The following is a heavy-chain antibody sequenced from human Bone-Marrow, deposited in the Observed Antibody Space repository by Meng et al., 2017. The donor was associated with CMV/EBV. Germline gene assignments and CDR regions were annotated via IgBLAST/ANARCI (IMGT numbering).Heavy chain of an antibody. CDR1: GGSISSYY. Sequence: SETLSLTCTVSGGSISSYYLSWIRQPPGKGLEWIGYIYYSGSTNYNPSLKSRVTISVDTSKNQFSLKLSSVTAADTAVYYCARGRGSGSYYDAFDIWGQGTMVTFSS. V-gene: IGHV4-59*01. CDR3: ARGRGSGSYYDAFDI. D-gene: IGHD3-10*01. J-gene: IGHJ3*02. CDR2: IYYSGST.